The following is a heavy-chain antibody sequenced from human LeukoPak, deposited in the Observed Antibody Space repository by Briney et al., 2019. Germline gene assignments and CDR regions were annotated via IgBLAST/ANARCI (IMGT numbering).Heavy chain of an antibody. Sequence: SETLSLTCTVSGGSVSSGSYYWSWIRQPPGKGLEWIGYIYYSGSTNYNPSLKSRVTISVGTSKNQFSLKLSSVTAADTAVYYCAGSYDSSGYYYYWGQGTLVTVSS. J-gene: IGHJ4*02. CDR1: GGSVSSGSYY. D-gene: IGHD3-22*01. CDR2: IYYSGST. CDR3: AGSYDSSGYYYY. V-gene: IGHV4-61*01.